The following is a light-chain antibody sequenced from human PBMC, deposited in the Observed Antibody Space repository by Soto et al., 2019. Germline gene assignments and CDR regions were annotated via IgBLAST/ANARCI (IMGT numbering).Light chain of an antibody. CDR1: SSVIGAYNF. J-gene: IGLJ2*01. V-gene: IGLV2-14*03. CDR3: TSWTTSTTMI. Sequence: QSALTQPASVSGSPGQSITISCTGTSSVIGAYNFVSWYQRHPGKAPKLMLYDVNIRPSGVSNRFSGSKSGNTASLTISGLQAEDEADYYCTSWTTSTTMIFGGGNKVTVL. CDR2: DVN.